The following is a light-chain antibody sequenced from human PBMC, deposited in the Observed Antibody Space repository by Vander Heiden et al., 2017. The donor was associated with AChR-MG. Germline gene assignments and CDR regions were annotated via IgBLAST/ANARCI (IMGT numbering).Light chain of an antibody. CDR1: QSVSSN. V-gene: IGKV3-15*01. CDR2: GAP. J-gene: IGKJ4*01. Sequence: EIVMTQSPATLSVSPGERATLSCRASQSVSSNLAWYQQNPGQAPRLLIFGAPTRATGIPARFSGSGSGTEFTLTISSLQSEDFAVYYCQQYNNWPPLTSGGGTKVEIK. CDR3: QQYNNWPPLT.